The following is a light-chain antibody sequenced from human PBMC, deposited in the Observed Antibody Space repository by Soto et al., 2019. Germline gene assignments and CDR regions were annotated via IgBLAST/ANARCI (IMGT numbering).Light chain of an antibody. J-gene: IGLJ1*01. V-gene: IGLV1-40*01. CDR1: SSNIGAPYD. Sequence: VLTQPPSVSGAPGQRVTISCTGSSSNIGAPYDVQWYQQLPGTAPKLLIYGNDKLPFGVPFRFSASRSVTSASLAITGLQDEDEADFYCQSYDNTLXGFVLGTGTKVXV. CDR3: QSYDNTLXGFV. CDR2: GND.